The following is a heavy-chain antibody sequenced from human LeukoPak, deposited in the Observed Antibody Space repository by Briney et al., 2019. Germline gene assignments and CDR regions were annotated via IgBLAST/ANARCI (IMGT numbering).Heavy chain of an antibody. J-gene: IGHJ4*02. V-gene: IGHV3-23*01. CDR2: IGYSGGDI. CDR1: GFTFSSYA. Sequence: GGSLRLSCAASGFTFSSYAMSWVRQAPGKGLEWVSVIGYSGGDIQYADSVKGRFTISRDNSKNTLYLQMNSLRVEDTAVYYCAKYAPPTTVVTRFFDYWGQGTLVTVSS. CDR3: AKYAPPTTVVTRFFDY. D-gene: IGHD4-23*01.